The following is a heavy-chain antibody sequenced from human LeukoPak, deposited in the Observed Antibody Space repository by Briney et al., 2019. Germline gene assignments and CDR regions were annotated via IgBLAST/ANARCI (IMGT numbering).Heavy chain of an antibody. D-gene: IGHD6-13*01. CDR1: GYTFTSYG. CDR3: ARDGYSSSWPQGPDY. V-gene: IGHV1-18*01. CDR2: ISAYNGNT. J-gene: IGHJ4*02. Sequence: GASVTVSCTASGYTFTSYGISWVRQAPGQGLEWMGWISAYNGNTNYAQKLQGRVTMTTDTSTSTAYMELRSLRSDDTAVYYGARDGYSSSWPQGPDYWGKGNLVSVS.